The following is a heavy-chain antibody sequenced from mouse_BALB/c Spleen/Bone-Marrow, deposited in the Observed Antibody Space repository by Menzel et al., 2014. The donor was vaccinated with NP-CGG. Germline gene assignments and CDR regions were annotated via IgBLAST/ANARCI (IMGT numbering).Heavy chain of an antibody. V-gene: IGHV1-31*01. CDR3: AEGGYGNVFDY. Sequence: EVKLVESGPELVRPGASVKISCKASGYSFTGYYMHWVKQSHVKSLEWIGRINPYNGATSYNQNFKDKASLTVDMSSSTAYMELHSLTSEDSAVYYCAEGGYGNVFDYWGQGTTLTVSS. CDR2: INPYNGAT. D-gene: IGHD2-1*01. J-gene: IGHJ2*01. CDR1: GYSFTGYY.